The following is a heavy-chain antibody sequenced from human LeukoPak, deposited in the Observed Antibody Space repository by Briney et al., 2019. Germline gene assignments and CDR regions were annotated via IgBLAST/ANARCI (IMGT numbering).Heavy chain of an antibody. CDR1: GGSISSGGYY. CDR2: IYYSGST. V-gene: IGHV4-31*03. D-gene: IGHD6-13*01. CDR3: ARVSHSSSWYSRSPMDV. Sequence: SETLSLTCTVSGGSISSGGYYWSWIRQHPGKGLEWIGYIYYSGSTYYNPSLKSRVTMSVDTSKNQFSLKLSSVTAADTAVYYCARVSHSSSWYSRSPMDVWGQGTTATVSS. J-gene: IGHJ6*02.